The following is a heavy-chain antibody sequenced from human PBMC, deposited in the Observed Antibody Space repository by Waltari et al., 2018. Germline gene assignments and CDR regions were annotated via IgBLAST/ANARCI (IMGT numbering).Heavy chain of an antibody. V-gene: IGHV4-34*01. D-gene: IGHD6-6*01. CDR3: ARGSIAARRGWFDP. CDR2: SKHSGST. J-gene: IGHJ5*02. CDR1: GGSFSGYY. Sequence: QVQLQQWGAGLLKPSETLSLTCAVYGGSFSGYYWSWIRQPPGKGLELIGESKHSGSTNGNPSLKSRVTIAVDTSKNQFSLKLGSVTAEDTAVYYCARGSIAARRGWFDPWGQGTLVTVSS.